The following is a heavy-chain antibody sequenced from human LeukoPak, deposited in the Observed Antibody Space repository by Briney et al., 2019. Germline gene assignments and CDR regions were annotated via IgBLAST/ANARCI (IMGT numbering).Heavy chain of an antibody. Sequence: GGSLRLSCAASGFTFSSYAMHWVRQAPGKGLEWVAVISYDGGNKYYAASVKGRFTISRDNSKNTLYLQMNSLRAEDTAVYYCARDRVGATDYFDYWGQGTLVTVSS. CDR2: ISYDGGNK. CDR1: GFTFSSYA. J-gene: IGHJ4*02. D-gene: IGHD1-26*01. V-gene: IGHV3-30-3*01. CDR3: ARDRVGATDYFDY.